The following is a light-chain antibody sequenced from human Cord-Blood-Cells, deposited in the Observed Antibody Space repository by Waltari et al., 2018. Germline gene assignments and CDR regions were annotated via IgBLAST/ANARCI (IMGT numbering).Light chain of an antibody. CDR1: QSVSSSY. CDR2: GAS. CDR3: QQYGSSLWT. J-gene: IGKJ1*01. Sequence: EIVLTQSPGTLSLSHGERATLSCRSSQSVSSSYLAWYQQKPGQAPRLLIYGASSRATGIPDRFGGRGSGTDFTLTISRLEPEDFAVYYCQQYGSSLWTFGQGTKVEIK. V-gene: IGKV3-20*01.